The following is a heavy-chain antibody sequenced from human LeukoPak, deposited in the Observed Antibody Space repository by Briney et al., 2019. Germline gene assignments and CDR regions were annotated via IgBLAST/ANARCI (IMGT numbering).Heavy chain of an antibody. CDR1: GYTFTAYY. D-gene: IGHD3-10*01. J-gene: IGHJ5*02. CDR3: ARGSYYNENWFDP. V-gene: IGHV1-2*02. Sequence: ASVKVSCKASGYTFTAYYIHWVRQAPGQGLEWMGWINPNNGGANYVQKFQGRVTMTRDTSISTAHMELSRLRSDDTAVYYCARGSYYNENWFDPWGQGTLVTVSS. CDR2: INPNNGGA.